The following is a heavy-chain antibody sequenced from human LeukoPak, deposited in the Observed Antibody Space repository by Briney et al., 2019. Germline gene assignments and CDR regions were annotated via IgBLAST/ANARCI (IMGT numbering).Heavy chain of an antibody. J-gene: IGHJ4*02. CDR3: AKDGVDTAMAHYFDS. Sequence: GGSLRLSCAASGFTFSSYGMSWVRQAPGKGLEWVSAISGSGGSTYYADSVKGRFTISRDNSKNTLYLQMNSLRAEDTAVYYCAKDGVDTAMAHYFDSWGQGTLVTVSS. D-gene: IGHD5-18*01. CDR1: GFTFSSYG. CDR2: ISGSGGST. V-gene: IGHV3-23*01.